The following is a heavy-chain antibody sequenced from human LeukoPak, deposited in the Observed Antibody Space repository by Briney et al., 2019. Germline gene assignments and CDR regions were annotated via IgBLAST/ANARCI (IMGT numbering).Heavy chain of an antibody. CDR3: ARKKMQYQLLNYYNGLDV. CDR2: ISAYNGNA. V-gene: IGHV1-18*01. J-gene: IGHJ6*02. CDR1: GYTFTNYG. D-gene: IGHD2-2*01. Sequence: ASVKVSCKASGYTFTNYGISWVRQAPGQGLEWMGWISAYNGNANYGQKLQGRVTMTTDTSTSTAYMELRSLRSDDTAVYYCARKKMQYQLLNYYNGLDVWGQGTTVTVSS.